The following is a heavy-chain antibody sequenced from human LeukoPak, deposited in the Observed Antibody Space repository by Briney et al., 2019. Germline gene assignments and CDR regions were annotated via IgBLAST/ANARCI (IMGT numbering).Heavy chain of an antibody. Sequence: GGSLRLSCGVSGFTFSDYWMTWVRQAPGKGLEWLASIKPDGSEAYYADSVKGRFTISRDNAKNSLYLHMNSLSAEGAAVYFCARVSNYIFDIWGQGTMVIVSS. CDR2: IKPDGSEA. V-gene: IGHV3-7*01. J-gene: IGHJ3*02. CDR3: ARVSNYIFDI. D-gene: IGHD5-24*01. CDR1: GFTFSDYW.